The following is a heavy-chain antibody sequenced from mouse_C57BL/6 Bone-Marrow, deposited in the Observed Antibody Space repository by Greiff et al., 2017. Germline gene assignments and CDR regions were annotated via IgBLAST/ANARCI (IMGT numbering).Heavy chain of an antibody. CDR2: SYPTSGRT. Sequence: QVQLQQPGAELVKPGASVKMSCKASGYTFTSYWITWVKQRPGQGLEWIGDSYPTSGRTNYNEKFKSKAILTVETSSNTAYMQLSSLTSEDSAVFYCARSGPLGRSFDYWGQGTTLTVSS. J-gene: IGHJ2*01. CDR3: ARSGPLGRSFDY. CDR1: GYTFTSYW. V-gene: IGHV1-55*01. D-gene: IGHD4-1*01.